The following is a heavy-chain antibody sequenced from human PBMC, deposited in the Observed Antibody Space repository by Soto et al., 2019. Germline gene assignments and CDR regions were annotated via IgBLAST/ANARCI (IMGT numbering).Heavy chain of an antibody. V-gene: IGHV3-15*07. Sequence: EVQLVESGGGLVKPGGSLRLSCAASGFIFNYSWMNWVRQAPGKGLEWVARIKSNNDGGTIDYAASVRGRFTISRDDSNNTLYLQKNALTAEDTAVYYCAADSPECNGWLDYWGQGTLVTVSS. CDR2: IKSNNDGGTI. CDR3: AADSPECNGWLDY. D-gene: IGHD6-19*01. J-gene: IGHJ4*02. CDR1: GFIFNYSW.